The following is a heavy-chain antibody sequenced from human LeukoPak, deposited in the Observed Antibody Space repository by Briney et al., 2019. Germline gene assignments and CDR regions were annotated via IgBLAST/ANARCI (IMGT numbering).Heavy chain of an antibody. CDR2: ISAYNGNT. CDR1: GYTFTSYS. D-gene: IGHD3-10*01. CDR3: ARDPGGSGSYSWFDP. Sequence: ASVKVSCKASGYTFTSYSISWVRQAPGQGLEWMGWISAYNGNTNYAQKLQGRVTMTTDTSTSTAYMELRSLRSDDTAVYYCARDPGGSGSYSWFDPWGQGTLVTVSS. J-gene: IGHJ5*02. V-gene: IGHV1-18*04.